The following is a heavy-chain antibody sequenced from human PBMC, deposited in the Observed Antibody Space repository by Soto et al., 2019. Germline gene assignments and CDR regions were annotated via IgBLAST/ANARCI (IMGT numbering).Heavy chain of an antibody. CDR2: IYTSGST. CDR3: ARERREEIHDGYDIDY. J-gene: IGHJ4*02. Sequence: SEILSLTCTVSGGSISNYYWSWIRQPAGKGLEWIGRIYTSGSTDYNPSLKSRVTIWIDTSKNQFSLKVTSMTAADTAVYYCARERREEIHDGYDIDYWGQGTLVTVSS. CDR1: GGSISNYY. D-gene: IGHD5-12*01. V-gene: IGHV4-4*07.